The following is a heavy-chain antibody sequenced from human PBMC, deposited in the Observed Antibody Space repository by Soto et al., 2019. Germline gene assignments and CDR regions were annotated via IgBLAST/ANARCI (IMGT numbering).Heavy chain of an antibody. CDR2: IGSSSSYI. Sequence: GGSLRLSCAASGFTFSSYSMSRVRQAPGKGLEWVSSIGSSSSYIYYADSVKGRFTISRDNAKNSLYLQMNSLRAEDTAVYYCASTRGVPAAMNYWGQGTLVTVSP. J-gene: IGHJ4*02. CDR3: ASTRGVPAAMNY. CDR1: GFTFSSYS. D-gene: IGHD2-2*01. V-gene: IGHV3-21*01.